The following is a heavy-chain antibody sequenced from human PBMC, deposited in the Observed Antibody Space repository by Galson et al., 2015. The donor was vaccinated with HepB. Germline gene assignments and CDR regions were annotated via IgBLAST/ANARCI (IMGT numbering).Heavy chain of an antibody. V-gene: IGHV4-34*01. CDR3: ARETYYYGSGSYEGYFDL. CDR2: INHSGST. Sequence: SETLSLTCAVYGGSFSGYYWSWIRQPPGKGLEWIGEINHSGSTNYNPSLKSRVTISVDTSKNQFSLKLSSVTAADTAVYYCARETYYYGSGSYEGYFDLWGRGTLVTVSS. CDR1: GGSFSGYY. D-gene: IGHD3-10*01. J-gene: IGHJ2*01.